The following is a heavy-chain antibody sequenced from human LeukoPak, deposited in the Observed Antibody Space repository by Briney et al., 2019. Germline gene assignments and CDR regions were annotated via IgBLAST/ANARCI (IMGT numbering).Heavy chain of an antibody. D-gene: IGHD3-22*01. CDR3: ARVDYDSSGYFDY. CDR1: GGSISTFY. CDR2: VYYRGST. J-gene: IGHJ4*02. Sequence: SETLSLTCTVSGGSISTFYWSWLRQPPGKQLEWIGYVYYRGSTNYNPSFKTRVTISVDTSKNQFSLKLSSVTPADTAVHYCARVDYDSSGYFDYWGQGTLVTVSS. V-gene: IGHV4-59*01.